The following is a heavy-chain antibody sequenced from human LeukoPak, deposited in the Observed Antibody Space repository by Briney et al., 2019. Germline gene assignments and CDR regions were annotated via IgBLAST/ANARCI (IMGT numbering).Heavy chain of an antibody. CDR2: ISGSGGST. CDR1: GFTFSSYA. V-gene: IGHV3-23*01. J-gene: IGHJ4*02. CDR3: AKDFVDILTGDYFDY. D-gene: IGHD3-9*01. Sequence: GGSLRLSCAASGFTFSSYAMSWVRQAPGKGLEWVSAISGSGGSTYYADPVKGRFTISRDNSKNTLYLQMNSLRAEDTAVYYCAKDFVDILTGDYFDYWGQGTLVTVSS.